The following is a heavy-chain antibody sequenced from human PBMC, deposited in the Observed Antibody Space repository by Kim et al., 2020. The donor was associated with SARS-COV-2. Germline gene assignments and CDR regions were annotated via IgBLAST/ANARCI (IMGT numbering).Heavy chain of an antibody. J-gene: IGHJ4*02. V-gene: IGHV3-7*01. CDR2: IKEDGGEE. Sequence: GGSLRLSCVASGFTLSSYWMSWVRQAPGKGLEWVANIKEDGGEEYYVDSVRGRFSISRDNAKNSLHLQLNSLRAEDTAVYYCASFSTFRVYWGQGILVIVSS. CDR3: ASFSTFRVY. CDR1: GFTLSSYW. D-gene: IGHD3-16*01.